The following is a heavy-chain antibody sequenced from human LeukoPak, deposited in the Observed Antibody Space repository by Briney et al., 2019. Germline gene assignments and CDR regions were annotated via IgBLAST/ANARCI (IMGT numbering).Heavy chain of an antibody. V-gene: IGHV3-30*04. J-gene: IGHJ6*02. Sequence: GGSLRLSCAASGFTFSSYAMHWVRPAPGKGLEWVAVISYDGSNKYYADSVKGRFTISRDNSKNTLYLQMNSLRAEDTAVYYCATNYYDSSGPIYYYYYYGMDVWGQGTTVTVSS. CDR2: ISYDGSNK. CDR1: GFTFSSYA. CDR3: ATNYYDSSGPIYYYYYYGMDV. D-gene: IGHD3-22*01.